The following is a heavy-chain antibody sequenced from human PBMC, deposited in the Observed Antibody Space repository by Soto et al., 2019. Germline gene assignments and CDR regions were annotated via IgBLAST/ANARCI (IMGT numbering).Heavy chain of an antibody. CDR1: GGTFSSYA. CDR2: IIPIFGTA. D-gene: IGHD3-3*01. J-gene: IGHJ6*02. Sequence: SVKVSCKACGGTFSSYAISWVRQAPGQGLEWMGGIIPIFGTANYAQKFQGRVTITADESTSTAYMELSSLRSEDTAVYYCASGDYDFWSGPGGGMDVWGQGTTVTVSS. V-gene: IGHV1-69*13. CDR3: ASGDYDFWSGPGGGMDV.